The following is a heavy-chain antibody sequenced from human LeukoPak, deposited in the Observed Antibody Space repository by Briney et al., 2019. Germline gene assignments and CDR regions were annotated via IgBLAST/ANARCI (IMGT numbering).Heavy chain of an antibody. D-gene: IGHD2-15*01. Sequence: PGGSLRLSCAASGFTFNSYTMTWVRQAPGKGLEWVSTISGSGSSTYYADSVKGRFTISRDNSKSTLYLQMNSLRAEDTAVYYCARASYCSGGICYYYYWGQGTLVTVSS. CDR2: ISGSGSST. V-gene: IGHV3-23*01. CDR3: ARASYCSGGICYYYY. J-gene: IGHJ4*02. CDR1: GFTFNSYT.